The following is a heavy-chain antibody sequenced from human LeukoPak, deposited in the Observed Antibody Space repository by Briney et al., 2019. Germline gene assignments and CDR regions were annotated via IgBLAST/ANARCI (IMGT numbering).Heavy chain of an antibody. Sequence: PGGSLRLSCAASGFTFSSYWMSWVRQAPGKGLEWVANIKQDGSEKYYVDSVKGRFTISRDNAKNSLYLQMNSLRAEDTAVYYCARGLVVVPAAMAKYYYGMDVWGKGTTVTVSS. D-gene: IGHD2-2*01. J-gene: IGHJ6*04. CDR1: GFTFSSYW. CDR2: IKQDGSEK. CDR3: ARGLVVVPAAMAKYYYGMDV. V-gene: IGHV3-7*03.